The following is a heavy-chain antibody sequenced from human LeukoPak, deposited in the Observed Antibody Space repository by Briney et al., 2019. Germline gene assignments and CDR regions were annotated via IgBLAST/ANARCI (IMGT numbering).Heavy chain of an antibody. CDR3: ARCVGYSISCTPSV. CDR1: GGSISSHY. J-gene: IGHJ1*01. Sequence: SETLSLTCTVSGGSISSHYWSWIRQPPGKGLEWIGYIYYSGSTNYNPSLKSRVTISVDTSKNQFSLKLSSVTAADTAVYYCARCVGYSISCTPSVWGQGTLVTVSS. V-gene: IGHV4-59*11. CDR2: IYYSGST. D-gene: IGHD6-6*01.